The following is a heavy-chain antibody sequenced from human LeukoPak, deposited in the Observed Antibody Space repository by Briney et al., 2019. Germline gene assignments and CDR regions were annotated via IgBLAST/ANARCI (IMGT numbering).Heavy chain of an antibody. CDR2: IKQDGSEK. Sequence: GGSLRLSCAASGFSFSYYSMNWVRQAPGKGLEWVANIKQDGSEKYYVDSVKGRFTISRDNAKNSLYLQMNSLRAEDTAVYYCARVWGYYDSSGYYYVDWYFDLWGRGTLVTVSS. CDR1: GFSFSYYS. CDR3: ARVWGYYDSSGYYYVDWYFDL. V-gene: IGHV3-7*01. J-gene: IGHJ2*01. D-gene: IGHD3-22*01.